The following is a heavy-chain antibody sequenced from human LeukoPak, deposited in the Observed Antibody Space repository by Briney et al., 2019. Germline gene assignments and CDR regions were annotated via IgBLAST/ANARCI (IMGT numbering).Heavy chain of an antibody. D-gene: IGHD4-17*01. Sequence: GESLRLSCAASGFTVSSNYMSWVCQAPGKGLEWVSVIYSGGSTYYADSVKGRFTISRDNSKNTLYLQMNSLRAEDTAVYYCARDRLQTFTVTTLSGYYYGMDVWGQGTTVTVSS. J-gene: IGHJ6*02. V-gene: IGHV3-66*01. CDR1: GFTVSSNY. CDR3: ARDRLQTFTVTTLSGYYYGMDV. CDR2: IYSGGST.